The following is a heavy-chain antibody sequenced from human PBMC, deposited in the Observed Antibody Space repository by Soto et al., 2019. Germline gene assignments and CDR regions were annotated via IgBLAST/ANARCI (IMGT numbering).Heavy chain of an antibody. J-gene: IGHJ6*02. CDR3: AKDLGNYYYDSSGYSSYGMDV. V-gene: IGHV3-23*01. Sequence: GGSLRLSCAASGFTFRSYAMNWVRQAPGKGLEWVSAISASGGTTYYADSVKGRFTISRDNSKSTLYLQMNSLRAEDTAVYYCAKDLGNYYYDSSGYSSYGMDVWGQGTTVTVSS. CDR2: ISASGGTT. D-gene: IGHD3-22*01. CDR1: GFTFRSYA.